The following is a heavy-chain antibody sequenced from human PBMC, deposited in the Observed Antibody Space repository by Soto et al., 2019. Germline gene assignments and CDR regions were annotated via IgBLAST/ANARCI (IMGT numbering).Heavy chain of an antibody. CDR2: IYYSGST. CDR1: GGSISSSSYC. D-gene: IGHD6-6*01. J-gene: IGHJ6*02. V-gene: IGHV4-39*01. Sequence: SETLSLTCTVSGGSISSSSYCWGWIRQPPGKGLEWIGSIYYSGSTYYNPSLKSRVTISVDTSKNQFSLKLSSVTAADTAVYYCAKMSIAARLYYYYGMDVWGQGTTVTVSS. CDR3: AKMSIAARLYYYYGMDV.